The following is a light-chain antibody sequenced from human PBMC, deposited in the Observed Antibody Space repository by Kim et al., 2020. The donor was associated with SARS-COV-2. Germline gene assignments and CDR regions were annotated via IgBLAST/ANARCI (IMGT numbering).Light chain of an antibody. V-gene: IGKV3-15*01. CDR2: VAS. Sequence: EIVMTQSPATLSVSPGERATLSCRASQSVSSKLAWYQQKPGQAPRLLIYVASSRATGIPVRFSGSGSGTEFTLTISSLQSEDFAVYYCQQYNNWPWTFGQGTKVDIK. CDR3: QQYNNWPWT. CDR1: QSVSSK. J-gene: IGKJ1*01.